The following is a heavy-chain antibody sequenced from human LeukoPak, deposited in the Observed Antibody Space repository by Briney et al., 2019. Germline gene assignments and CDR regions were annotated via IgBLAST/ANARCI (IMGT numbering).Heavy chain of an antibody. V-gene: IGHV3-30*02. CDR1: GFTFSSYG. CDR2: IRYDGSNK. J-gene: IGHJ3*02. Sequence: GGSLRLSCAASGFTFSSYGMHWVRQAPGKGLEWVACIRYDGSNKYYADSVKGRFTISRDNSKNTLYLQMNSLRAEDTAVYYCAKDMASHSSGWYGNDIWGQGTMVTVSS. CDR3: AKDMASHSSGWYGNDI. D-gene: IGHD6-19*01.